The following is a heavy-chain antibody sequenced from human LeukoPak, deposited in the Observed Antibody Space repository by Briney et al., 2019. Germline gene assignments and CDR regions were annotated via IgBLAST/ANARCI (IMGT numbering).Heavy chain of an antibody. CDR3: AREGDGYNSHVDY. D-gene: IGHD5-24*01. CDR1: GFTFSSYA. Sequence: GRSLRLSCAASGFTFSSYAMHWVRQAPGKGLEWVAVISYDGSNKYYADSVKGRFTISRDNSKNTLYLQMNSLRAEDTAVYYCAREGDGYNSHVDYWGRGTLVTVSS. V-gene: IGHV3-30-3*01. J-gene: IGHJ4*02. CDR2: ISYDGSNK.